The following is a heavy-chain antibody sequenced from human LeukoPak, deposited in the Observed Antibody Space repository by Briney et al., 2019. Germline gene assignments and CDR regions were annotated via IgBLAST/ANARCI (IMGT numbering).Heavy chain of an antibody. CDR2: INSDGSST. Sequence: GGSLRLSCAASGFTFSSYWMHWVRQAPGKGLVWVSRINSDGSSTSYADSVKGRFTISRDNAKNTLYLQMNSLRAEDTAVYYCAKGIPAAIRNDADWFDPWGQGTLVTVSS. CDR1: GFTFSSYW. V-gene: IGHV3-74*01. CDR3: AKGIPAAIRNDADWFDP. D-gene: IGHD2-2*02. J-gene: IGHJ5*02.